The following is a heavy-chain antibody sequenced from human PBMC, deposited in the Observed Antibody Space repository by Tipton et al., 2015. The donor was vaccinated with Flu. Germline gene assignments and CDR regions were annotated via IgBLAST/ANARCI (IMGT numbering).Heavy chain of an antibody. CDR1: GGSLSGYY. CDR2: IYTSGNT. Sequence: TLSLTCNVSGGSLSGYYWSWIRQPAGKGLEWIGRIYTSGNTNYSPSLKSRVTMSVDTSKNQFSLKLSSMTAADTAVYYCAGHFTFGLFASWGQGTPVTVSS. J-gene: IGHJ4*02. CDR3: AGHFTFGLFAS. D-gene: IGHD3-16*01. V-gene: IGHV4-4*07.